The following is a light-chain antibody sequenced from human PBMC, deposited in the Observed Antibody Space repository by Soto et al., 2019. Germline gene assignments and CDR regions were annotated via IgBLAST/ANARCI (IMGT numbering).Light chain of an antibody. J-gene: IGKJ1*01. CDR2: HAP. CDR1: QTINNW. V-gene: IGKV1-5*01. Sequence: DIQMTQSPSTLSASIGDRVTITCRASQTINNWLAWYQQKPGKAPNLLIYHAPNLETVVPSRFSGSAFGTEFTLTISSLQPDDFATYYCEDYNSYPWTFGQGTKVEVK. CDR3: EDYNSYPWT.